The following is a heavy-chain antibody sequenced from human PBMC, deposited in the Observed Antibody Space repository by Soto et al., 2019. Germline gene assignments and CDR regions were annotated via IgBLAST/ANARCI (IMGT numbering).Heavy chain of an antibody. J-gene: IGHJ4*02. V-gene: IGHV4-34*01. Sequence: WETLSLTCAVYGGSFSGYYRSWIRQPPGKGLEWIGEINHSGSTNYNPSLKSRVTISVDTSKNQFSLKLSSVTDADTAVYYCARGRRYYDSSGYYGPFWYWGQGTLVTVSS. CDR3: ARGRRYYDSSGYYGPFWY. CDR2: INHSGST. CDR1: GGSFSGYY. D-gene: IGHD3-22*01.